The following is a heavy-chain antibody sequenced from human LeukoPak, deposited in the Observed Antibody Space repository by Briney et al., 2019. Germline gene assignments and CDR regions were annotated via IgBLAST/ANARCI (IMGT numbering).Heavy chain of an antibody. D-gene: IGHD3-16*01. CDR2: MRTAGNT. CDR3: ARDFWFGIVRWFDS. CDR1: GLQVSTND. V-gene: IGHV3-66*01. J-gene: IGHJ5*01. Sequence: PGGSLRLSCVASGLQVSTNDLTWVRQAPGKGLEWVSVMRTAGNTDYADSVKGGFTMSRDSSKNTVTLQMDSLRVDDTAVYYCARDFWFGIVRWFDSWGQGTLVSVSS.